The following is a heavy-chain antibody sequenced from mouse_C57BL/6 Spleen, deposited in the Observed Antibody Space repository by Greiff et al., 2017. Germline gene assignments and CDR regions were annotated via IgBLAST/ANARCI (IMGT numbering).Heavy chain of an antibody. J-gene: IGHJ3*01. CDR2: IDPENGDT. CDR1: GFNIKDDY. D-gene: IGHD1-1*01. CDR3: NRGLRFAY. V-gene: IGHV14-4*01. Sequence: VQLQQSGAELVRPGASVKLSCTASGFNIKDDYMHWVKQRPEQGLEWIGWIDPENGDTEYASKFQGKATITADTSSNTAYLQLSSLTSEDTAVXFCNRGLRFAYWGQGTLGTVFA.